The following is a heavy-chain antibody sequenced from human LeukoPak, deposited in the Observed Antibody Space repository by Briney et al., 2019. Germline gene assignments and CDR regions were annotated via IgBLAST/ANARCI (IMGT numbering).Heavy chain of an antibody. CDR2: ISSSGSTI. J-gene: IGHJ4*02. CDR1: GFXFSSYE. CDR3: AMFYFDY. V-gene: IGHV3-48*03. Sequence: GGSLRLSCAASGFXFSSYEINWVRQAPGKGLEWVSYISSSGSTIYYADSVKGRFTISRDNAKNSLFLQMNSLRAEDTAIYYCAMFYFDYWGQGTLVTVSS.